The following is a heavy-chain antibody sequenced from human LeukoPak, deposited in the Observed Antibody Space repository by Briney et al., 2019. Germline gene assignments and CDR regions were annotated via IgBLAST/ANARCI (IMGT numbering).Heavy chain of an antibody. Sequence: SETLSLTCTVSGGSISSYYWNWIRQPPGKGLEWIGYIYDSGSTNYNPSLKSRVSISVDTSKNRFSLKLNSVTTADTAVYYCARAGDGPSPLFDYWGQGTLVTVSS. CDR2: IYDSGST. CDR1: GGSISSYY. V-gene: IGHV4-59*01. CDR3: ARAGDGPSPLFDY. J-gene: IGHJ4*02. D-gene: IGHD5-24*01.